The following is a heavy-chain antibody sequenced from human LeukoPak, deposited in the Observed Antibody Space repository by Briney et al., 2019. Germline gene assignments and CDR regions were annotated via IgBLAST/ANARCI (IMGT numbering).Heavy chain of an antibody. CDR2: IMPIFGTA. Sequence: ASVKVSCKASGGTFSSYAISWVRQAPGQGLEWMGGIMPIFGTANYAQKFQGRVTITTDESTSTAYMELSSLRSEDTAVYYCARAERPTIVVVPAAMNVWGQGTLVTVSS. V-gene: IGHV1-69*05. CDR3: ARAERPTIVVVPAAMNV. J-gene: IGHJ4*02. CDR1: GGTFSSYA. D-gene: IGHD2-2*01.